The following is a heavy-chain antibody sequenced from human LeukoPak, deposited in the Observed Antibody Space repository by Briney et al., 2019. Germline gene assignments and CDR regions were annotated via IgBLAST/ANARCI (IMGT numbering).Heavy chain of an antibody. CDR2: ISSSGSTI. V-gene: IGHV3-48*03. CDR1: GFTFSSYE. J-gene: IGHJ4*02. CDR3: ASVNYYDSSGYLDY. D-gene: IGHD3-22*01. Sequence: GGSLRLSCAASGFTFSSYEMNWVRQAPGKGLEWVSYISSSGSTIYYADSVKGRFTISRDNAKNSLYLQMNSLRAEDTAVYYCASVNYYDSSGYLDYWGQGTLVTVSS.